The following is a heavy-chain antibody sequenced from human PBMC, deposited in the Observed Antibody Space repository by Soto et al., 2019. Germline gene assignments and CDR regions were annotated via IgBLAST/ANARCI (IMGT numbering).Heavy chain of an antibody. V-gene: IGHV4-59*01. CDR3: ARGIHYYDSSGYYF. J-gene: IGHJ4*02. CDR1: GGSISSYY. Sequence: SETLSLTCTVSGGSISSYYWSWIRQPPGKGLEWIGYIYYSGSTNYNPSLKSRVTISVDTSKNQFSLKLSSVTTADTAVYYCARGIHYYDSSGYYFWGQGTLVTVSS. D-gene: IGHD3-22*01. CDR2: IYYSGST.